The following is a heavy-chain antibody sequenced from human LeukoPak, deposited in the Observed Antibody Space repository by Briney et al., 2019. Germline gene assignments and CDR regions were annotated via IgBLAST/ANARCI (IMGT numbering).Heavy chain of an antibody. Sequence: SVKVSCKTSGYTFTNYGISWVRQPPGQGLESMGGIIPILGTANYAQKFQGRVTITADESTNTAYMELRSLRSEDTAVYYCARNSGYAFCDYWGQGTLVTVSA. D-gene: IGHD5-12*01. CDR1: GYTFTNYG. V-gene: IGHV1-69*13. CDR3: ARNSGYAFCDY. J-gene: IGHJ4*02. CDR2: IIPILGTA.